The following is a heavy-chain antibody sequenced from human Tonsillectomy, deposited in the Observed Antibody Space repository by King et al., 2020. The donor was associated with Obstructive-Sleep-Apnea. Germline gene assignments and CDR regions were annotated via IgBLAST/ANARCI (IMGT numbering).Heavy chain of an antibody. D-gene: IGHD3-10*01. CDR3: ARDLFYYNSGTSYEDTFDI. J-gene: IGHJ3*02. CDR2: ISGHNGDT. V-gene: IGHV1-18*01. CDR1: GYNFKTYG. Sequence: VQLVESGGEVKKPGASVRVSCKASGYNFKTYGLSWVRQAPGQGLEWMGWISGHNGDTNYAQRLRGRVDMTADTTTSTAYMELSSLTPDDTAVYYCARDLFYYNSGTSYEDTFDIWGQGTMVTVSS.